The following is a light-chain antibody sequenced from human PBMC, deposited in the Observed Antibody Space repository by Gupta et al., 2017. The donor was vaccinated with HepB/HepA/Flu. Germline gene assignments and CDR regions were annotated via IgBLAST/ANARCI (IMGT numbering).Light chain of an antibody. V-gene: IGKV1-9*01. CDR1: QGISSY. J-gene: IGKJ4*01. CDR2: DAS. Sequence: DIQLTQSPSFLSASVGDRVTITCRASQGISSYLAWYQQKPGKAPKLLIYDASTLQSGVPSRFSGSGSGTEFTLTISSLQPEDFATYYCQPLNSYPLTFGGGTKVAIK. CDR3: QPLNSYPLT.